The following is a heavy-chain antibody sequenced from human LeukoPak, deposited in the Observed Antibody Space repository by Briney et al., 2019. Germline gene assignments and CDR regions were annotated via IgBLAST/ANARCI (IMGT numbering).Heavy chain of an antibody. Sequence: GGSLRPSCAASGFTFSSYAMSWVRQAPGKGLEWVSAISGSGGSTYYADSVKGRFTISRDNSKNTLYLQMNSLRAEDTAVYYCASLYYDILTGFDAFDIWGQGTMVTVSS. V-gene: IGHV3-23*01. J-gene: IGHJ3*02. D-gene: IGHD3-9*01. CDR3: ASLYYDILTGFDAFDI. CDR1: GFTFSSYA. CDR2: ISGSGGST.